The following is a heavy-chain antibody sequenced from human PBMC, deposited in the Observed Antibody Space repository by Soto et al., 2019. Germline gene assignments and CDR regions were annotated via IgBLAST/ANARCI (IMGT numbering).Heavy chain of an antibody. CDR1: GFTFSSYS. CDR3: AREYYYDSSGPYGMDV. J-gene: IGHJ6*02. D-gene: IGHD3-22*01. V-gene: IGHV3-48*02. CDR2: ISSSSSTI. Sequence: PGGSLRLSCAASGFTFSSYSMNWVRQAPGKGLEWVSYISSSSSTIYYADSVKGRFTISRDNAKNSLYLQMNSLRDEDTAVYYCAREYYYDSSGPYGMDVWGQGTTVTVSS.